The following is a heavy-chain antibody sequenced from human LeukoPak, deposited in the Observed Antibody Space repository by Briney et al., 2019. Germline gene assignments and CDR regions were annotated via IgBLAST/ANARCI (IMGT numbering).Heavy chain of an antibody. Sequence: SETLSRACTVSGGSISGDSYYWGWVRQPPGKGLEWIGSIYYSGSTYYNPSLKSRVTISVDTSKSQISLRLRSVTAADTAIYYCARLWSGYRPPDYWGQGTLVTVSS. D-gene: IGHD3-3*01. CDR1: GGSISGDSYY. CDR3: ARLWSGYRPPDY. CDR2: IYYSGST. V-gene: IGHV4-39*01. J-gene: IGHJ4*02.